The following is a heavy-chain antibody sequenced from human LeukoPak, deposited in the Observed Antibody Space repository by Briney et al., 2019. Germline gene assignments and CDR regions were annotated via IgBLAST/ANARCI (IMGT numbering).Heavy chain of an antibody. J-gene: IGHJ4*02. Sequence: PSETLSLTCTVSGGSITESYWSWIRQSPGKGLEWIGHIYYSRSTNYNSSLKSRVTISVDTSKNQFPLKLSSVTAADTAVYYCARVALLFDYWGQGTLVTVSS. CDR1: GGSITESY. CDR2: IYYSRST. V-gene: IGHV4-59*12. CDR3: ARVALLFDY.